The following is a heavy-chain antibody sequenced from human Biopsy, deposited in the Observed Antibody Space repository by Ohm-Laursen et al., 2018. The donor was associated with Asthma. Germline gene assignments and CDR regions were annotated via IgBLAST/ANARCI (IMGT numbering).Heavy chain of an antibody. CDR1: GFAVSSDY. CDR3: ARGDSSGWSHYYFDY. J-gene: IGHJ4*02. Sequence: SLRLSCSASGFAVSSDYMFWVRQAPGKGLEWVSVIYSGGTSHTEDSVRGRFTISRDYSKNTLYLQMHSLRAEDTAVYYCARGDSSGWSHYYFDYWGQGTLVTVSS. D-gene: IGHD6-19*01. V-gene: IGHV3-53*01. CDR2: IYSGGTS.